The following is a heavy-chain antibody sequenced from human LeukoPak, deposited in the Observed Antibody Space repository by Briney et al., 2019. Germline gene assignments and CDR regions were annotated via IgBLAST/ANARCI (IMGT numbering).Heavy chain of an antibody. CDR1: GGTFSSYA. Sequence: SVKVSCKASGGTFSSYAISWARQAPGQGPEWMGGIIPIFGTANYAQKFQGRVTITTDESTSTAYMELSSLRSEDTAVYYCARSALVGYYDSSGYGFDYWGQGTLVTVSS. CDR3: ARSALVGYYDSSGYGFDY. J-gene: IGHJ4*02. V-gene: IGHV1-69*05. D-gene: IGHD3-22*01. CDR2: IIPIFGTA.